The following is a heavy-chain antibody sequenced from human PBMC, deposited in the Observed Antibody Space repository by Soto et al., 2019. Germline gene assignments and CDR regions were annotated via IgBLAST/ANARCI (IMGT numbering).Heavy chain of an antibody. CDR2: ISYDGSDK. CDR3: AKWALGGGYNSYFDF. D-gene: IGHD5-12*01. CDR1: GFPFSSYD. Sequence: QVQLVESGGGVVQPGGFLRLSCAASGFPFSSYDMHWVRQAPGKGLEYLAIISYDGSDKYYPDSVKGRFTISRDNSQNTLYLQMNSLRPEDTAAYYCAKWALGGGYNSYFDFWGQGTLVTVSS. J-gene: IGHJ4*02. V-gene: IGHV3-30*18.